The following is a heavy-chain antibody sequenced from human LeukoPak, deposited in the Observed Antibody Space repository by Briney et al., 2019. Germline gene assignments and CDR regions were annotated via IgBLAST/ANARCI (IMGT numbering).Heavy chain of an antibody. CDR3: ARRGSAYTTDF. Sequence: SETLSLTCTVSGGSITNNFWNWVRQPPGRGLEWIGYIYYTGTTNYNPSLKSRVTMSVDTSKNQFSLQLSSVTAADTAVYYCARRGSAYTTDFWGRGTLVTVSS. J-gene: IGHJ4*02. V-gene: IGHV4-59*08. CDR1: GGSITNNF. CDR2: IYYTGTT. D-gene: IGHD1-1*01.